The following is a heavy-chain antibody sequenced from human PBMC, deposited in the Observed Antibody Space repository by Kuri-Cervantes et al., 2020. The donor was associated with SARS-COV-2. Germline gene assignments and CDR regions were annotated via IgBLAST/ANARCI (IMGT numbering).Heavy chain of an antibody. D-gene: IGHD4-11*01. CDR1: GFTFSDHY. CDR3: ARSLTTTYSF. Sequence: GESLKTSCATSGFTFSDHYIDWVRQAPGKGLEWVGRSSNKVYRYTTEYATSVKGRFTISRDFSKNSLSLQMDSLTTEDTAVYYCARSLTTTYSFWGQGTLVTVSS. CDR2: SSNKVYRYTT. J-gene: IGHJ1*01. V-gene: IGHV3-72*01.